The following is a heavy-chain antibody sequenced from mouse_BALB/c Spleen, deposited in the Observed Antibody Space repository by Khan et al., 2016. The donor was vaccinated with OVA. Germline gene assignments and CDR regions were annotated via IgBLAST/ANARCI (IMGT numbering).Heavy chain of an antibody. Sequence: VQLQQSGPELMKPGASAKISCKASGYSFSTYYIHWVTRSHGKTLEWIGYIDPCNGGTTYNQKFKGKATLTVDKSSSTAYMHLTSLTSEDSAVYYCARHGSTSWFAYWGQGTLVTVSA. CDR2: IDPCNGGT. J-gene: IGHJ3*01. V-gene: IGHV1S135*01. CDR3: ARHGSTSWFAY. D-gene: IGHD1-1*01. CDR1: GYSFSTYY.